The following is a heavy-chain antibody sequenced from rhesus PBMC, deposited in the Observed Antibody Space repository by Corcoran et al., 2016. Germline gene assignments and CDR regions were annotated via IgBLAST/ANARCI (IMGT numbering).Heavy chain of an antibody. Sequence: QVQLQESGPGLVKPSETLAVTCAVSGGSSSSSYWSWSRPAPGKGLEWIGDIYGSGSSTNYNPSLKSRVTLSVDTSKNQLSLKLSSVTAADTAVYYCARDQAYGLDSWGQGVVVIVSS. J-gene: IGHJ6*01. CDR2: IYGSGSST. V-gene: IGHV4-169*02. CDR1: GGSSSSSY. CDR3: ARDQAYGLDS.